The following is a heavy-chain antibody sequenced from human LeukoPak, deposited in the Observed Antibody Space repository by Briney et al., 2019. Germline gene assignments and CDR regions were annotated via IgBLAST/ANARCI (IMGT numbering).Heavy chain of an antibody. J-gene: IGHJ4*02. D-gene: IGHD3-22*01. CDR3: ARDRPTMRFDY. CDR1: GFTFSNYD. V-gene: IGHV3-48*03. Sequence: GGSLRLSCAASGFTFSNYDMNWVRQAPGKGLEWVSYISSSGSTVYYADSVKGRFTISRHNARDSLYLPMSSLRAEDTAVYYCARDRPTMRFDYWGQGTLVTVPS. CDR2: ISSSGSTV.